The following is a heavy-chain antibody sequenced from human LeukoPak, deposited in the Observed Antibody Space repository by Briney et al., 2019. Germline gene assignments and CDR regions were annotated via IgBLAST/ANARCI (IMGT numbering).Heavy chain of an antibody. V-gene: IGHV3-53*01. Sequence: GGSLRLSCAASGFTFSSYEMNWVRQAPGKGLEWVSVIYSGGSTYYADSVKGRFTISRDNSKSTLYLQMNSLRAEDTAVYYCARLRGYSYGPPDYWGQGTLVTVSS. CDR3: ARLRGYSYGPPDY. J-gene: IGHJ4*02. CDR2: IYSGGST. CDR1: GFTFSSYE. D-gene: IGHD5-18*01.